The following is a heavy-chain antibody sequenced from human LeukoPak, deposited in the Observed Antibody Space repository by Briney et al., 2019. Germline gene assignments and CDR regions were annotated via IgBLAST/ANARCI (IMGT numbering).Heavy chain of an antibody. CDR2: IYYIGST. V-gene: IGHV4-59*08. CDR3: ARRGLLWFGEMAAFDI. D-gene: IGHD3-10*01. J-gene: IGHJ3*02. CDR1: GGSISSYY. Sequence: SETLSLTCTVSGGSISSYYWSWIRQPPGKGLEWIGYIYYIGSTNYNPSLKSRVTISVDTSKNQFSLKLSSVTAADTAVYYCARRGLLWFGEMAAFDIWGQGTMVTVSS.